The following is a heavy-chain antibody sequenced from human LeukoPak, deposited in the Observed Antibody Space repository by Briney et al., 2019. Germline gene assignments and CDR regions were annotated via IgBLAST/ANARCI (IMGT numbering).Heavy chain of an antibody. CDR3: AKLQVGATAGSVSWGFDY. J-gene: IGHJ4*02. CDR1: GLTFSRSA. V-gene: IGHV3-23*01. D-gene: IGHD1-26*01. Sequence: GGSLRLSCAASGLTFSRSAMSWVRQAPGKGLEWVSTISASGGSRYYADSVKGRFTISRDNSKNTLYLQMNSLRAEDTAVYYCAKLQVGATAGSVSWGFDYWGQGTLVTVSS. CDR2: ISASGGSR.